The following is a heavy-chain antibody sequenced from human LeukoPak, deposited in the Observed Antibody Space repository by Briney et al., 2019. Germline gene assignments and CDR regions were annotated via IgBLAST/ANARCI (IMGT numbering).Heavy chain of an antibody. V-gene: IGHV5-51*01. Sequence: GESLKISCKGSGYSFTSYWIGWVRQMPGKGLEWMGIIYSPSFQGQDTISADKSISTAYLQWSSLKASDTAMYYCARPTSYGDYVFHYWGQGTLVTVSS. CDR3: ARPTSYGDYVFHY. J-gene: IGHJ4*02. D-gene: IGHD4-17*01. CDR2: IY. CDR1: GYSFTSYW.